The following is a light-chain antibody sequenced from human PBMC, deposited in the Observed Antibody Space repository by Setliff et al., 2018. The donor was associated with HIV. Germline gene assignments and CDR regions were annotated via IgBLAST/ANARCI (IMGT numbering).Light chain of an antibody. V-gene: IGKV1-39*01. J-gene: IGKJ1*01. CDR1: QSISSY. CDR3: QQSDSTPLT. CDR2: AAS. Sequence: DIQMTQSPSSLSASVGDRVTITRRASQSISSYLNWYQQKPGKAPNLLIYAASNLQSGVPSRFSGSGSGTDFTLTISSLQPEDFATYYCQQSDSTPLTFGQGTKV.